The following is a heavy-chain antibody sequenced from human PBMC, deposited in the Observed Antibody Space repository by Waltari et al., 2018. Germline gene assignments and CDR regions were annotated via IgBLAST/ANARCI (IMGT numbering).Heavy chain of an antibody. D-gene: IGHD6-13*01. V-gene: IGHV1-2*02. CDR1: GYTFTDYY. J-gene: IGHJ3*02. Sequence: QVQLVQSGAEVKKPGASVKVSCKASGYTFTDYYIHWVRQAPGQGLEWMGWINPKSGGTNYAQKFQARVTMTGDTSIGTAHTDLSRRRYDDTAVYYCAREMSRGVAASGDGAFEIWGQGTMVTVSS. CDR3: AREMSRGVAASGDGAFEI. CDR2: INPKSGGT.